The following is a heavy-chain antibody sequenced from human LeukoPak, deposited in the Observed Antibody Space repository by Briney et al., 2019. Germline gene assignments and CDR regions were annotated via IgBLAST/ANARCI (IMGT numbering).Heavy chain of an antibody. CDR1: GGSISSGDYY. D-gene: IGHD3-3*01. V-gene: IGHV4-30-4*08. CDR3: ARVVPYYDFWSGELSPDAFDI. Sequence: SQTLSLTCTVSGGSISSGDYYWSWIRQPPGKGLEWIGYIYYSGSTYYNPSLKSRVTISVDTSKNQFSLKLSSVTAADTAVYYCARVVPYYDFWSGELSPDAFDIWGQGTMVTVSS. J-gene: IGHJ3*02. CDR2: IYYSGST.